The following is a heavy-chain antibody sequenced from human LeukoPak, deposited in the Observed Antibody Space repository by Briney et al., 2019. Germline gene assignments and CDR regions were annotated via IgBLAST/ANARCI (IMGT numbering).Heavy chain of an antibody. CDR1: GYTFSGYF. CDR3: ARGRDKTTSPAIDY. J-gene: IGHJ4*02. Sequence: GASVKVSCKASGYTFSGYFMHWVRQAPGQGHEWMGWISPNSGDTNYAQNFQGRVTMTRDTSISTAYMELSRLTSDDTAVYYCARGRDKTTSPAIDYWGQGTLVTVSS. V-gene: IGHV1-2*02. D-gene: IGHD2-2*01. CDR2: ISPNSGDT.